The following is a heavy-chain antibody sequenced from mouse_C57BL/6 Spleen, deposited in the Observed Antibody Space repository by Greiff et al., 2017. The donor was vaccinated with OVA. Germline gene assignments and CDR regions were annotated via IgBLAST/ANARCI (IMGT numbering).Heavy chain of an antibody. CDR1: GYTFTSYW. Sequence: VQLQQPGAELVKPGASVKLSCKASGYTFTSYWMQWVKQRPGQGLEWIGEIDPSDSYTNYNQKFKGKATLTVDTSSSTAYMQLSSLTSEDSAVYYCARRDGLGDFDYWGQGTTLTVSS. J-gene: IGHJ2*01. V-gene: IGHV1-50*01. D-gene: IGHD1-2*01. CDR2: IDPSDSYT. CDR3: ARRDGLGDFDY.